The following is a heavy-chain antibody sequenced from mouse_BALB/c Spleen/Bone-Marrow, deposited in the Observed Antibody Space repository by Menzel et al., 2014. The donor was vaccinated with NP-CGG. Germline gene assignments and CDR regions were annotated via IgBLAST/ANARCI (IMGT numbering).Heavy chain of an antibody. J-gene: IGHJ3*01. CDR3: AREGYASTAWFAY. V-gene: IGHV1-67*01. Sequence: VQLQQSGPELVRPGVSVKISCKGSGYTFTDYAMHRVKQSHAKSLEWIGVINTYSGNTNYNQNFKGKAAMTVDKSSSTAFMELARLTYEDSAIYHCAREGYASTAWFAYWGQGTLVTVSA. D-gene: IGHD1-1*01. CDR1: GYTFTDYA. CDR2: INTYSGNT.